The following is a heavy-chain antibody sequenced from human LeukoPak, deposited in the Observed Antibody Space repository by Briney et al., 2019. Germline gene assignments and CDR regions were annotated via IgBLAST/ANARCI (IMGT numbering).Heavy chain of an antibody. CDR1: GFTFSDYY. CDR3: ARNYFQGVPGVY. V-gene: IGHV3-11*03. CDR2: ISSGGSYT. J-gene: IGHJ4*02. Sequence: KPGGSLRLSCAGSGFTFSDYYMSWISQAPGKGLEWVSYISSGGSYTNFADSVKGRFTISRDNAKNSLYLQMNSLRAGDTAVYYCARNYFQGVPGVYWGQGTLVTVSS. D-gene: IGHD3-10*01.